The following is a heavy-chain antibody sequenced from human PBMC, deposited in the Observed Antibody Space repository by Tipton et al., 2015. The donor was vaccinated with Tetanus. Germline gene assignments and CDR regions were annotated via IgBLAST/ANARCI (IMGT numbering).Heavy chain of an antibody. CDR1: GGSISNSEYY. V-gene: IGHV4-39*02. J-gene: IGHJ4*02. D-gene: IGHD2-2*01. CDR3: AEGRRFCSSNSCHEYYFDS. Sequence: TLSLTCSLSGGSISNSEYYWAWIRQPPGKGLEWIGSVFDSGTSYYNPSLKSRVTISGDTSKNHFSLRLSSVTAAETAVYYCAEGRRFCSSNSCHEYYFDSWGRGTLVTVSS. CDR2: VFDSGTS.